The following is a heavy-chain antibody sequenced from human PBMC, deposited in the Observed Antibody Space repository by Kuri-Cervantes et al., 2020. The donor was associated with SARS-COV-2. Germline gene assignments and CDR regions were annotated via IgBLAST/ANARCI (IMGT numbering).Heavy chain of an antibody. J-gene: IGHJ4*02. V-gene: IGHV4-31*03. CDR2: IYSGGTI. CDR3: ARYYYDSRGYVFFDY. CDR1: GGSIRSDGYY. Sequence: SETLSLTCTVSGGSIRSDGYYWSWIRQRPGKGLEWIGYIYSGGTIYYSPSLKSRLTISMDTSKNHFSLKLGAVTAADTAMYYCARYYYDSRGYVFFDYWGRGNPVTVSS. D-gene: IGHD3-22*01.